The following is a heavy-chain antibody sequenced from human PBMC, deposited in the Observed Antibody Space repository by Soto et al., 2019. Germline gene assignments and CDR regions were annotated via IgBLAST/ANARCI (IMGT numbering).Heavy chain of an antibody. CDR2: IYYSGST. Sequence: SETLSLTCTVSGGSISSYYWSWIRQPPGKGLEWIGYIYYSGSTNYNPSLKSRVTISVDTSKNQFSLKLSSVTAADTAVYYCARAGDFWSGYSGWFDPWGQGTLVTVS. D-gene: IGHD3-3*01. J-gene: IGHJ5*02. CDR3: ARAGDFWSGYSGWFDP. V-gene: IGHV4-59*01. CDR1: GGSISSYY.